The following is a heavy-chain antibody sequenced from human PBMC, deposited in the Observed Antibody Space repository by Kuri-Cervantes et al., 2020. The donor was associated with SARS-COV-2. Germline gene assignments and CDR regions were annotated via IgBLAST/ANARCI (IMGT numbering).Heavy chain of an antibody. J-gene: IGHJ6*02. V-gene: IGHV4-31*03. CDR1: GGSISSGGYY. D-gene: IGHD2-15*01. CDR3: ARVLDCSGGSCYSDHYYYGMDV. Sequence: TLSLTCTVSGGSISSGGYYWSWIRQHPGKGLEWIGYIYYSGSTYYNPSLKSRVTISVDTSKNQFSLKLSSVTAADTAVYYCARVLDCSGGSCYSDHYYYGMDVWGQGTTVTVSS. CDR2: IYYSGST.